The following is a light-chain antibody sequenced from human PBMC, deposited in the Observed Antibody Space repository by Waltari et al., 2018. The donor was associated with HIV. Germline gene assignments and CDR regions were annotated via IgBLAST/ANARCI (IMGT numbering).Light chain of an antibody. V-gene: IGLV2-23*01. CDR3: CSYAGSSTYVV. CDR1: TSDVGSYNF. CDR2: EGD. Sequence: SALTQPASVSGSPGQSITIPCTGTTSDVGSYNFVSCYQQPPGNAPKLIIYEGDKRPSGVSYRFSGSKSGSTASLTISGLQAEDEADYYCCSYAGSSTYVVFGGGTQLTVL. J-gene: IGLJ2*01.